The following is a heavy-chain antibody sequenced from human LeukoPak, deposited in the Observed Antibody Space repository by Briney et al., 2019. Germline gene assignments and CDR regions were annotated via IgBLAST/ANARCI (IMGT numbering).Heavy chain of an antibody. CDR2: IKQDGSEK. CDR3: ARDKVRFLAWLFQAAYYYMDV. Sequence: GGSLRLSCAASGFTFSSYWMSWVRQAPGKGLEWVANIKQDGSEKYYVDSVKGRFTISRDNAKNSLYLQMNSLRAEDTAVYYCARDKVRFLAWLFQAAYYYMDVWGKGTTVTVSS. CDR1: GFTFSSYW. V-gene: IGHV3-7*01. D-gene: IGHD3-3*01. J-gene: IGHJ6*03.